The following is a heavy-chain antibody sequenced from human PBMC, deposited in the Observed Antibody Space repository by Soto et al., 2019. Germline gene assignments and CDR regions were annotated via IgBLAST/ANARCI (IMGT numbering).Heavy chain of an antibody. J-gene: IGHJ5*02. Sequence: PSETLSLTCAVYGASLSANYCNWLRQPPGKGLEWIGEINHSGNTNYNPSLRSRVTISIDTSKNQLSLNLGSVPAADTAVYYCARGRAAFDAWGQGTPLTVSS. V-gene: IGHV4-34*01. CDR1: GASLSANY. CDR3: ARGRAAFDA. D-gene: IGHD2-15*01. CDR2: INHSGNT.